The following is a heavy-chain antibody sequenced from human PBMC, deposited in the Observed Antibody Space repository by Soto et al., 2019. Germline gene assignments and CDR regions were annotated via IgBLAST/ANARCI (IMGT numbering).Heavy chain of an antibody. CDR2: IYYSGST. CDR1: GGSISSYY. V-gene: IGHV4-59*08. D-gene: IGHD1-26*01. Sequence: SETLSLTCTVSGGSISSYYWSWIRQPPGKGLEWIGYIYYSGSTNYNPSLKSRVTISVDTSKNQFSLKLSSVTAADTAVYYCARGIVGATMYYFDYWGQGTLVTVS. J-gene: IGHJ4*02. CDR3: ARGIVGATMYYFDY.